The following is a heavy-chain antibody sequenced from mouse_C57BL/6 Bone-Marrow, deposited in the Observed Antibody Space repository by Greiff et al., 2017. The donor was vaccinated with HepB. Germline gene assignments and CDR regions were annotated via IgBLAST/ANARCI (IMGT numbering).Heavy chain of an antibody. CDR2: IDPSDSYT. J-gene: IGHJ3*01. CDR1: GYTFTSYW. Sequence: VQLQQPGAELVKPGASVKLSCKASGYTFTSYWMQWVKQRPGQGLEWIGEIDPSDSYTNYNQKFKGKATLTVDTSSSTANMQLSSLTSEDSAVYYCARWGVGGFAYWGQGTLVTVSA. V-gene: IGHV1-50*01. CDR3: ARWGVGGFAY.